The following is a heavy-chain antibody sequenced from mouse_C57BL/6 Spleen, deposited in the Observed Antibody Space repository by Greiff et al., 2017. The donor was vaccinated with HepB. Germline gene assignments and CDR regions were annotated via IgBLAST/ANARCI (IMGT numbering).Heavy chain of an antibody. CDR2: IDPSDSYT. CDR1: GYTFTSYW. Sequence: QVQLQQPGAELVKPGASVKLSCKASGYTFTSYWMQWVKQRPGQGLEWIGEIDPSDSYTNYNQKFKGKATLTVDTSSSTAYMQLSSLTSEDSAVYYCARRELLRYLAWFAYWGQGTLVTVSA. D-gene: IGHD1-1*01. V-gene: IGHV1-50*01. J-gene: IGHJ3*01. CDR3: ARRELLRYLAWFAY.